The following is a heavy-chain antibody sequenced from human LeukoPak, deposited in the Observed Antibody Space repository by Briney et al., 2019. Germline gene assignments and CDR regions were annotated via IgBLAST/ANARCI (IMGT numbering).Heavy chain of an antibody. V-gene: IGHV4-34*01. J-gene: IGHJ4*02. Sequence: SETLSLTCAVYGGSFSGYYWSWIRQPPGKGLEWIGEINHSGSTNYNPSLKSRVTISADTSKNQFSLKLSSVTAADTAVYYCARGVSITMIVVVTQFDYWGQGTLVTVSS. D-gene: IGHD3-22*01. CDR1: GGSFSGYY. CDR3: ARGVSITMIVVVTQFDY. CDR2: INHSGST.